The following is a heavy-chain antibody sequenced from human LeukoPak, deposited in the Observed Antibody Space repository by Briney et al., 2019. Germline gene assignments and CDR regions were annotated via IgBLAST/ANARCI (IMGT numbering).Heavy chain of an antibody. J-gene: IGHJ3*02. CDR1: GGSISSYY. D-gene: IGHD2-8*01. CDR3: ARLYATRGAFGI. CDR2: IYYSGST. Sequence: SETLSLTCTVSGGSISSYYWSWIRQPPGKGLEWIGYIYYSGSTNYNPSLKSRVTISVDTSKNQFSLKLSSVTAADTAVYYCARLYATRGAFGIWGQGTMVTVSS. V-gene: IGHV4-59*08.